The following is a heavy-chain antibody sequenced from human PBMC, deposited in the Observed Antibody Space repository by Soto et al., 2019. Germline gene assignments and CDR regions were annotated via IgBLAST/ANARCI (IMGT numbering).Heavy chain of an antibody. CDR1: GYTFTSYG. D-gene: IGHD3-16*02. Sequence: ASVKVSCKASGYTFTSYGISWVRQAPGQGLEWMGWISAYNGNTNYAQKLQGRVTMTTDTSTSTAYMELRSLRSDDTAVYYCARALMITFGGVIVRSTNFDYWGQGTRVTVSS. J-gene: IGHJ4*02. V-gene: IGHV1-18*01. CDR2: ISAYNGNT. CDR3: ARALMITFGGVIVRSTNFDY.